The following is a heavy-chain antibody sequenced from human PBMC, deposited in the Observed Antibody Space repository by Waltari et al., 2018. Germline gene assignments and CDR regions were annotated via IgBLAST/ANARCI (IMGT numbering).Heavy chain of an antibody. V-gene: IGHV3-23*04. Sequence: EVQLVESGGGLVQPGGSLRLSCAASGFTFSSYAMSWVRQAPGKGREWVSAISGSGGSTYYADSVKGRFTISRDNAKNSLYLQMNSLRAEDTAVYYCATTPTIFGVVMPWGQGTLVTVSS. CDR2: ISGSGGST. CDR1: GFTFSSYA. J-gene: IGHJ5*02. CDR3: ATTPTIFGVVMP. D-gene: IGHD3-3*01.